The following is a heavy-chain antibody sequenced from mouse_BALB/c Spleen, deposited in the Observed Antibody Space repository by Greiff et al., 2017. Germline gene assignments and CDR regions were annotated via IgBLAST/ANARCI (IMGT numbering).Heavy chain of an antibody. Sequence: DLVKPGASVKLSCKASGYTFTSYWINWIKQRPGQGLEWIGRIAPGSGSTYYNEMFKGKATLTVDTSSSTAYIQLSSLSSEDSAVYFCAREYDYDGNDYYAMDYWGQGTSVTVSS. CDR1: GYTFTSYW. CDR3: AREYDYDGNDYYAMDY. CDR2: IAPGSGST. J-gene: IGHJ4*01. V-gene: IGHV1S41*01. D-gene: IGHD2-4*01.